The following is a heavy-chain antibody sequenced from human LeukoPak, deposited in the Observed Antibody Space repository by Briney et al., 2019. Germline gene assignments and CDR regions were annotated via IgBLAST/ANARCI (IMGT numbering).Heavy chain of an antibody. CDR2: IYYSGST. D-gene: IGHD7-27*01. Sequence: SETLSLTCTASGGSISSYYWSWIRQPPGKGLEWIGYIYYSGSTNYNPSLKSRVTISVDTSKNQFSLKLSSVTAADTAVYYCARGNLGMEAFDIWDQGTMVTVSS. V-gene: IGHV4-59*01. J-gene: IGHJ3*02. CDR1: GGSISSYY. CDR3: ARGNLGMEAFDI.